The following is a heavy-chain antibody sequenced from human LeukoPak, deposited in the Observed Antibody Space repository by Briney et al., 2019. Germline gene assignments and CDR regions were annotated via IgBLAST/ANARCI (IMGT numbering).Heavy chain of an antibody. V-gene: IGHV4-30-2*01. J-gene: IGHJ5*02. D-gene: IGHD3-10*01. Sequence: SETLSLTCTVSGGSISSGGYSWSWIRQPPGKGLEWIGYIYHSGSTYYNPSLKSRVIISVDTSKNQFSLKLNSVTAADTAVYYCASYGSGSYRFDPWGQGTLVTVSS. CDR1: GGSISSGGYS. CDR2: IYHSGST. CDR3: ASYGSGSYRFDP.